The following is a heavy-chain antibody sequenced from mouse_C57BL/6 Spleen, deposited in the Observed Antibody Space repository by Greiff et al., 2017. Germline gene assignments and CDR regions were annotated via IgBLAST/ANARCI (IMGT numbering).Heavy chain of an antibody. J-gene: IGHJ2*01. CDR2: ISDGGSYT. CDR1: GFTFSSYA. V-gene: IGHV5-4*01. Sequence: EVKVVESGGGLVKPGGSLKLSCAASGFTFSSYAMSWVRQTPEKRLEWVATISDGGSYTYYPDNVKGRFTISRDNAKNNLYLQMSHLKSEDTAMYYCARDDYYGSSYFDYWGQGTTLTVSS. D-gene: IGHD1-1*01. CDR3: ARDDYYGSSYFDY.